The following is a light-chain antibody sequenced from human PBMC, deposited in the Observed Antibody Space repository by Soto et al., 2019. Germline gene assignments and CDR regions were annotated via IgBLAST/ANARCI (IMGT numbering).Light chain of an antibody. J-gene: IGKJ1*01. CDR3: QQSNKWPLT. Sequence: EIVMTQSPATLSVTPGERATLSCRASQSVSSNLAWYQQKPGQAPRLLIYGASTRATGIPARFSGSASGTEFTLTISSLQSEDFTVYYCQQSNKWPLTFGQGTKVDI. V-gene: IGKV3-15*01. CDR1: QSVSSN. CDR2: GAS.